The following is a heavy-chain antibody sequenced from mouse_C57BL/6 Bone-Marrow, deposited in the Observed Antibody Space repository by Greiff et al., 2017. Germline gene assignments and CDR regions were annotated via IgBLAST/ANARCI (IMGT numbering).Heavy chain of an antibody. D-gene: IGHD1-1*01. CDR2: INPNNGGT. CDR1: GYTFTDYY. Sequence: EVQLQQSGPELVKPGASVKISCKASGYTFTDYYMNWVKQSHGKSLEWIGDINPNNGGTSYNQKFKGKATLTVDKSSSTAYMELRSLTSEDSAVYYCAPYGSSLDYWGQGTTRTVSS. V-gene: IGHV1-26*01. J-gene: IGHJ2*01. CDR3: APYGSSLDY.